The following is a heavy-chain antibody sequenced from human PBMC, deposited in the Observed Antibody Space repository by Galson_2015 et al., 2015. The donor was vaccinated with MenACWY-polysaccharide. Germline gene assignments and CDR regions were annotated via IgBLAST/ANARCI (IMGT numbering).Heavy chain of an antibody. Sequence: SVKVSCKASGYTFTGYYIHWVRQAPGQGLEWMGRINPNSGGTNYAQKFQGRVTMTRDKSISTAQMELSRLRSDDTAVYYCAREAPLYSTGWLGSYDNGMDVWGHGTTVTVSS. D-gene: IGHD6-13*01. CDR3: AREAPLYSTGWLGSYDNGMDV. V-gene: IGHV1-2*06. CDR2: INPNSGGT. J-gene: IGHJ6*02. CDR1: GYTFTGYY.